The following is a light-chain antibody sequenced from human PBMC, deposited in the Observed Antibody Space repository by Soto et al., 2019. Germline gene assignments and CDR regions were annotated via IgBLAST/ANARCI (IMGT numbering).Light chain of an antibody. V-gene: IGKV3-20*01. CDR3: QQFGSSPPRYT. Sequence: DIVLTQSPGTLSLSPGERATLSCRASQNISSTFLAWYQQKPGRAPRLLIYGASSRATGIPDRFSGSGSGTDFTLTISRLEPEEFAVYYCQQFGSSPPRYTFGQGTKLEIK. CDR2: GAS. CDR1: QNISSTF. J-gene: IGKJ2*01.